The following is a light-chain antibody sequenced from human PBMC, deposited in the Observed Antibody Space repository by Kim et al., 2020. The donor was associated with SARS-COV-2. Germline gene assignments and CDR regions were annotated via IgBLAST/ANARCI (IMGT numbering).Light chain of an antibody. CDR2: SKN. CDR3: NSRDSSGNHLV. V-gene: IGLV3-19*01. CDR1: SLRSYN. J-gene: IGLJ2*01. Sequence: LGQTDRITCQGDSLRSYNASWYQQKPGQAPVLVIYSKNHRPSGIPDRFSGSSSGNTASLTITGAQAEDEADYYCNSRDSSGNHLVFGGGTQLTVL.